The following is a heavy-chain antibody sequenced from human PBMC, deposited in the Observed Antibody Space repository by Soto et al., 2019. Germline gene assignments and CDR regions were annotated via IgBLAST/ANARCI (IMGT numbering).Heavy chain of an antibody. V-gene: IGHV4-59*08. CDR1: GDSISTYY. CDR2: RYYSGST. CDR3: AIGDGWYYFDY. Sequence: QVQLQESGPGLVKPSETLSLTCTFSVSGDSISTYYWSWIRPPPGKGLEWIGYRYYSGSTSYNPSLGIRVTISVDTSKNQFSLKLDSVTAADTAVYYCAIGDGWYYFDYWGQGALVTVSS. J-gene: IGHJ4*02. D-gene: IGHD6-19*01.